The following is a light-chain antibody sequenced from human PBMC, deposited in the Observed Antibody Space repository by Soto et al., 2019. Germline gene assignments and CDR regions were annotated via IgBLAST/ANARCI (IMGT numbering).Light chain of an antibody. Sequence: ENVVTQSPGTLSLSPGEGVTLSCRASQSVDSRYLAWYQQKPGQPPRLLIHGTSNRASGIPDRFSGSGSGADFTLTISRLEPDDFAVYYCQQYGTAPYTFGQWTTLEF. CDR3: QQYGTAPYT. V-gene: IGKV3-20*01. CDR1: QSVDSRY. CDR2: GTS. J-gene: IGKJ2*01.